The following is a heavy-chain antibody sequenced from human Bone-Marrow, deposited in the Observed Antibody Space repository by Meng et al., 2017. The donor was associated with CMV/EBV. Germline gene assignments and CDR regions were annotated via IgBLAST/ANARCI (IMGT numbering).Heavy chain of an antibody. CDR2: ISSTSTYI. CDR3: ARDWFDPNTSPRDY. Sequence: GESLKISCAASGFTFSIYTMNWVRQAPGKGLEWVSSISSTSTYIYYTGSVKGRFTISRDSAKTSVYLQMNSLRAEDTAMYYCARDWFDPNTSPRDYWGQGSIVTVSS. D-gene: IGHD2-2*01. CDR1: GFTFSIYT. V-gene: IGHV3-21*01. J-gene: IGHJ4*02.